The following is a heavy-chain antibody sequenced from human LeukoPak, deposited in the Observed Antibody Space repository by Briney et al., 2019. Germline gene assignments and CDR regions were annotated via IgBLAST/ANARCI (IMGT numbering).Heavy chain of an antibody. CDR2: INHSGST. V-gene: IGHV4-34*01. CDR1: GGSFSGYY. D-gene: IGHD6-6*01. CDR3: ARDIAARPIID. Sequence: SETLSLTCAVYGGSFSGYYWSWIRQPPGEGLEWIGEINHSGSTNYNPSLKSRVTISVDTSKNQFSLKLSSVTAADTAVYYCARDIAARPIIDWGQGTLVTVSS. J-gene: IGHJ4*02.